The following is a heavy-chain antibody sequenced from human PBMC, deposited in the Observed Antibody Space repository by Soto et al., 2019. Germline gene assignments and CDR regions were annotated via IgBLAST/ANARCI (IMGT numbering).Heavy chain of an antibody. CDR2: INPSGGST. V-gene: IGHV1-46*01. CDR3: ARDERLLWFGELSDYYYGMDV. D-gene: IGHD3-10*01. J-gene: IGHJ6*02. CDR1: GYTFTGYY. Sequence: ASVKVSCKASGYTFTGYYMHWVRQAPGQGLEWMGWINPSGGSTSYAQKFQGRVTMTRGTSTGTVYMELSSLRSEDTAVYYCARDERLLWFGELSDYYYGMDVWGQGTTVTVSS.